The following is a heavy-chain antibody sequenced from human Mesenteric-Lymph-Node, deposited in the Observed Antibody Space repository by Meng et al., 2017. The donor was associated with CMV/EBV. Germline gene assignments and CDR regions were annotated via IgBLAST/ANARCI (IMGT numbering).Heavy chain of an antibody. D-gene: IGHD3-16*01. J-gene: IGHJ4*02. CDR3: ARTNNWGFDY. CDR2: INIGEDKT. V-gene: IGHV1-3*04. Sequence: QVQLVQSGAEVKKPGASVKVSCKASGYTFSSYAMHWVRQAPGQRLEWMGWINIGEDKTKTSQNFQGRVTLTRDTSANTAYMELSSLRSDDTAVYYCARTNNWGFDYWGQGTLVTVSS. CDR1: GYTFSSYA.